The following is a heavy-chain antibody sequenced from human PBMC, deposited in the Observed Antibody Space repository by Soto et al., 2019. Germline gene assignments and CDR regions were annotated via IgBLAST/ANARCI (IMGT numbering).Heavy chain of an antibody. CDR1: GGTFSSYG. D-gene: IGHD5-18*01. CDR2: IIPIFGTV. V-gene: IGHV1-69*01. CDR3: ARDLGYNYGVYYGMDV. J-gene: IGHJ6*02. Sequence: QVQLVQSGAEVKKPGSSVKVSCTASGGTFSSYGLSWVRQAPGHGLEWMGGIIPIFGTVNYAQKFQGRVTISADASTSTAYMELSSLTSEDTAVYYCARDLGYNYGVYYGMDVWGRWTTVIVSS.